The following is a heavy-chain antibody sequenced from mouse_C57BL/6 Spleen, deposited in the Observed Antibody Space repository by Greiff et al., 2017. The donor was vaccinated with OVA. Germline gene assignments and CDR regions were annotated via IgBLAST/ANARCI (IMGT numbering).Heavy chain of an antibody. J-gene: IGHJ2*01. CDR1: GYTFTSYW. V-gene: IGHV1-55*01. CDR2: IYPGSGST. D-gene: IGHD2-1*01. Sequence: QVQLKQPGAELVKPGASVKMSCKASGYTFTSYWITWVKQRPGQGLEWIGDIYPGSGSTNYNEKFKSKATLTVDTSSSTAYMQLSSLTSEDSAVYYCAREGPRYGNYFDYWGQGTTLTVSS. CDR3: AREGPRYGNYFDY.